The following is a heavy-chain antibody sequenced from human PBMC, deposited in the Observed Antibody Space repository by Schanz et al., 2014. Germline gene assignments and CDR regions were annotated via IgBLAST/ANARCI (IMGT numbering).Heavy chain of an antibody. CDR1: GFTFSSYS. CDR3: AKSQGSSFDS. V-gene: IGHV3-23*04. D-gene: IGHD6-13*01. J-gene: IGHJ4*02. CDR2: ISDSGTYT. Sequence: EVQLVESGGGLVQPGGSLRLSCTASGFTFSSYSMNWVRQAPGKGLEWLSYISDSGTYTNYTDSVKGRFTISRDNSKSTLYLQMSSLRAEDTAVYYCAKSQGSSFDSWGQGTLVTVSS.